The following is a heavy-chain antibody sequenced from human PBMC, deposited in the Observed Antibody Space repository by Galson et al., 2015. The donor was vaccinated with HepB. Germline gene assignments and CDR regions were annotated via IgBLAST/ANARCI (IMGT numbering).Heavy chain of an antibody. CDR3: ARWVTGTKIGPWGVFY. D-gene: IGHD1-20*01. CDR1: GFTFSDYY. CDR2: ISSSGSTI. J-gene: IGHJ4*02. Sequence: SLRLSCAASGFTFSDYYMSWIRQAPGKGLEWVSYISSSGSTIYYADSVKGRFTTSRDNAKNSLYLQMNSLRAEDTAVYYCARWVTGTKIGPWGVFYWGQGTLVTVSS. V-gene: IGHV3-11*01.